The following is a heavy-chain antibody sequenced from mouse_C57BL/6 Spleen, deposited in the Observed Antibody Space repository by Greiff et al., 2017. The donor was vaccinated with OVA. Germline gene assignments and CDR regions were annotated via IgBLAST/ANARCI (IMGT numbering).Heavy chain of an antibody. J-gene: IGHJ2*01. D-gene: IGHD1-1*01. CDR2: IYPGDGDN. CDR3: ASSEITTVVATD. Sequence: QVQLQQSGAELVKPGASVKISCKASGYAFSSYWMNWVKQRPGKGLEWIGQIYPGDGDNNYNGKLTGKATLTADKSSSTAYMQLSSLTSEDSAVYFCASSEITTVVATDWGQGTTLTVSA. CDR1: GYAFSSYW. V-gene: IGHV1-80*01.